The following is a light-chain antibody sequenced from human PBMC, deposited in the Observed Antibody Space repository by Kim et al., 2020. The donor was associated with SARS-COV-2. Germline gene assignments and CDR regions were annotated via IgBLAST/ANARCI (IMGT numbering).Light chain of an antibody. CDR2: AAS. CDR3: QQTYISPFT. V-gene: IGKV1-39*01. Sequence: DIQMTQSPSSLSASVGDRVTIPCRTSQNVNSHLNWYHQKPGRAPKLLIYAASTLQGGVPSRFSGSGSETDFTLTISSLQPENFATFFCQQTYISPFTFGPGTKVDI. J-gene: IGKJ3*01. CDR1: QNVNSH.